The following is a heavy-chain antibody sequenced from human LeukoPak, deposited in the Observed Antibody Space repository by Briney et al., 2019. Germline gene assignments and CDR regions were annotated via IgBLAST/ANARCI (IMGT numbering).Heavy chain of an antibody. CDR1: GGSCDDYY. CDR3: ARGRDRSKAGDL. J-gene: IGHJ5*02. D-gene: IGHD5-24*01. V-gene: IGHV4-34*01. Sequence: SETLSLTCAVHGGSCDDYYCSWIRQPPGKGLEWIGEIHPHGIFYYNSSLTSRVTISIDTSKSQFSLRLTSVTAADTALYYCARGRDRSKAGDLWGQGSLVIVFS. CDR2: IHPHGIF.